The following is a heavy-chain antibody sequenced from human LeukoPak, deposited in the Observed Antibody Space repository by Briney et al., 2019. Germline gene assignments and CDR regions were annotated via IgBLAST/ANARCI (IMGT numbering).Heavy chain of an antibody. Sequence: GGSLRLSCAASGLTFSSYGMHWVRQAPGKGLDWVAFIRYDGSNKYCADSVKGRFTVSRDNSKNTLYLQMNSLRAEDTAVYYCAKDKSDYGDYSYMDVWGKGTTVTVSS. CDR1: GLTFSSYG. V-gene: IGHV3-30*02. J-gene: IGHJ6*03. D-gene: IGHD4-17*01. CDR3: AKDKSDYGDYSYMDV. CDR2: IRYDGSNK.